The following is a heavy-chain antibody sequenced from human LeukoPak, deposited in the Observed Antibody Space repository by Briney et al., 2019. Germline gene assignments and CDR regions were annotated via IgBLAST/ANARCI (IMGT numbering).Heavy chain of an antibody. CDR3: AKTQGFFDH. CDR2: VSDGGDTT. CDR1: GFTFSNNG. Sequence: GGSLRLSCAASGFTFSNNGMTWVRQAPGKGMEWVTGVSDGGDTTYDAGSVKGRFTVSRDNSKNILYLQMNSLRAEDTAIYYCAKTQGFFDHWGQGSLVTVSS. D-gene: IGHD3-10*01. J-gene: IGHJ5*02. V-gene: IGHV3-23*01.